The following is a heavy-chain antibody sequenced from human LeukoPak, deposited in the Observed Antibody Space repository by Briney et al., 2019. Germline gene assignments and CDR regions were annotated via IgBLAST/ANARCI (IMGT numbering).Heavy chain of an antibody. CDR2: INGEGSSA. V-gene: IGHV3-74*01. D-gene: IGHD3-3*01. J-gene: IGHJ4*02. Sequence: GGSLRLSCAASRFTFSSYWMHWVRQAPGKGLLWVSRINGEGSSAYYADSVKGRFTISRDNANNTLYLQMNSLRDEDTAVYYCARVTIFGVSERYWGQGTLVTVSS. CDR1: RFTFSSYW. CDR3: ARVTIFGVSERY.